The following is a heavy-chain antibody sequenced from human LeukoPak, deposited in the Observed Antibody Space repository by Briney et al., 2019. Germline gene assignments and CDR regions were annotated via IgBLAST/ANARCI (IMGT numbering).Heavy chain of an antibody. Sequence: GASVKVSCKASGYTFTYYYIHWVRQAPGQGLVWMGIINPSGGSTTYAQKFQGRVTLTRDTSTSTVYMELSSLSSEDTAVYFCARSPYTYGSLFYLDYWGQGTLVTVSS. CDR3: ARSPYTYGSLFYLDY. D-gene: IGHD5-18*01. V-gene: IGHV1-46*01. J-gene: IGHJ4*02. CDR2: INPSGGST. CDR1: GYTFTYYY.